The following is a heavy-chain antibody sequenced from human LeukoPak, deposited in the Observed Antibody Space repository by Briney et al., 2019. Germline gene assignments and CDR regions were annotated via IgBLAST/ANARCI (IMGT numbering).Heavy chain of an antibody. V-gene: IGHV1-69*01. CDR3: ARLMYSSSSGDYYYYMDV. CDR1: GGTFSSYA. D-gene: IGHD6-6*01. CDR2: IIPIFGTA. J-gene: IGHJ6*03. Sequence: GGSLRLSCVASGGTFSSYAISWVRQAPGQGLEWMGGIIPIFGTANYAQKFQGRVTITADESTSTAYMELSSLRSEDTAVYYCARLMYSSSSGDYYYYMDVWGKGTTVTVSS.